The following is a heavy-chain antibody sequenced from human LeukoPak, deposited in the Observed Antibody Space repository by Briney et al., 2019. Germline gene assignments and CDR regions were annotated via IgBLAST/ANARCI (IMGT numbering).Heavy chain of an antibody. CDR2: ISAKGGGT. CDR1: GFTFSSDP. V-gene: IGHV3-64*02. D-gene: IGHD3-10*01. J-gene: IGHJ4*02. CDR3: ARGYSGTPY. Sequence: GGSLRLSCAASGFTFSSDPMHWVRQDPGKGLEYVSGISAKGGGTYYADSVKGRFTISRDNSKNTLYLQMGSLGVEDMAVYYCARGYSGTPYWGQGALVTVSS.